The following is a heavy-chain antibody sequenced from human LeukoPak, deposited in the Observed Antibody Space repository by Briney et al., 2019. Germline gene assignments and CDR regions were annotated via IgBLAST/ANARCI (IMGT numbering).Heavy chain of an antibody. D-gene: IGHD5-12*01. CDR2: ISGSGGST. J-gene: IGHJ4*02. Sequence: GGSLRLSCAASGFTFSSYAMSWVRQAPGKGLEWVSAISGSGGSTYYADSVKGRFTISRDNSKNTLYLQMNSLRAEDTAVYYCAKDPGYSGYDYGSIDYWGQGTLVTVSS. CDR3: AKDPGYSGYDYGSIDY. V-gene: IGHV3-23*01. CDR1: GFTFSSYA.